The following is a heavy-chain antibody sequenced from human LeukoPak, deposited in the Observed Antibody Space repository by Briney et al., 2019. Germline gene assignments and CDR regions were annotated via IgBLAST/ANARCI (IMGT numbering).Heavy chain of an antibody. Sequence: PGGSLRLSCVDSEFTFRRYWMSWVRQAPGKGLEWVANIKPDGSDKNYVDSVRGRFTISRDNSKNSLYLQMNSLRAEDTAVYHCARYYDSSGYFYWGQGTLVTVSS. D-gene: IGHD3-22*01. J-gene: IGHJ4*02. CDR3: ARYYDSSGYFY. CDR1: EFTFRRYW. CDR2: IKPDGSDK. V-gene: IGHV3-7*04.